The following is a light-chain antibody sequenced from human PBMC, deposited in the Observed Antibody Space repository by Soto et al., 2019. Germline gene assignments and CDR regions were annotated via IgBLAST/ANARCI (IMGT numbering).Light chain of an antibody. CDR1: QSITSY. V-gene: IGKV1-39*01. J-gene: IGKJ1*01. Sequence: DIQMTQSPSSLSASVGDRVTITCRASQSITSYLDWYQQKPGKAPKLLMYAASSLQRGVPSRFSGSGSGTDFTLTISSLQPEDFATYYCQQSYSTPSTFGQGTKVDIK. CDR3: QQSYSTPST. CDR2: AAS.